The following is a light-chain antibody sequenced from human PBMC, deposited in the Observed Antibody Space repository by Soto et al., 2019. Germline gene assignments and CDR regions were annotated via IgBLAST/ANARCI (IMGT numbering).Light chain of an antibody. CDR3: QQYSSSPLT. CDR2: GAS. CDR1: QSVSSSY. J-gene: IGKJ4*01. V-gene: IGKV3-20*01. Sequence: EIVFTQSPGTLSLSPGERATLSCRASQSVSSSYLAWYQQKPGQAPRLLIYGASSRATGIPDRFSGSGSGTDFTLTISRLEPEDFAVYHCQQYSSSPLTFGGGTKVDIK.